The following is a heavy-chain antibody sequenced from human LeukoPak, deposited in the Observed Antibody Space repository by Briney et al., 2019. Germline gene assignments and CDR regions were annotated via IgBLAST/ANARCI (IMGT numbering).Heavy chain of an antibody. CDR3: ARQLTTLKGFDI. V-gene: IGHV5-51*01. CDR2: IYAGDSDT. J-gene: IGHJ3*02. D-gene: IGHD4-11*01. CDR1: GFTFATSW. Sequence: GESLKISCEGPGFTFATSWIGWVRQLPGKGLEYMGIIYAGDSDTRYGPSFQGQVTISADKSINTAYLQWTSLKASDTAMYYCARQLTTLKGFDIWGQGTMVIASS.